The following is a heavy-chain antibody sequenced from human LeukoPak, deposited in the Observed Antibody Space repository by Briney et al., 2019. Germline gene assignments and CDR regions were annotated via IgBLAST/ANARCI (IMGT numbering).Heavy chain of an antibody. Sequence: GGSLRLSCAASGFTFSNYAMHWVRQAPGKGLEYVSAISAHGGSTYYAKSMKGRFTISRDNSKNTLYLQMGSLRAEDMAVYYCARVSRSIASYGTDVWGQGTTVTVSS. CDR1: GFTFSNYA. V-gene: IGHV3-64*01. CDR2: ISAHGGST. J-gene: IGHJ6*02. CDR3: ARVSRSIASYGTDV.